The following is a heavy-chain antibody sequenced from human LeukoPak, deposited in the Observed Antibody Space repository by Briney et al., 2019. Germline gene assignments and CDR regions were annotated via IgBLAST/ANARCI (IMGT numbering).Heavy chain of an antibody. Sequence: GGSLRLSCEASGFTFSSYGIHWVRQAPGKGLEWVVVIWSDGSNKYYADSVKGRFTISRDNSKDTLYLQLDSLRAEDTAVYYCARASGSFDYWGQGTLVSVSS. CDR1: GFTFSSYG. V-gene: IGHV3-33*01. D-gene: IGHD1-26*01. CDR3: ARASGSFDY. CDR2: IWSDGSNK. J-gene: IGHJ4*02.